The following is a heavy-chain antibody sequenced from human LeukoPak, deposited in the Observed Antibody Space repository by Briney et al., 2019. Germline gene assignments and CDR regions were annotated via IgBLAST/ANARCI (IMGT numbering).Heavy chain of an antibody. CDR1: GVTFSSFA. J-gene: IGHJ4*02. Sequence: PGGSLSLSCAASGVTFSSFAMHWVRQAPGKGLEWVAVISYHGSDKFYADSVKGRFTISRDNSKNTLFLQMNSLGADDTAGYYCAAQPCSVGRCYLDYWGQGTLVTVSS. CDR2: ISYHGSDK. V-gene: IGHV3-30*04. D-gene: IGHD2-15*01. CDR3: AAQPCSVGRCYLDY.